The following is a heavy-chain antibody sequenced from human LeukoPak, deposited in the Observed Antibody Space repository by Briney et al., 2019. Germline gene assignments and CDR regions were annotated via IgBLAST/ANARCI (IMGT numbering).Heavy chain of an antibody. D-gene: IGHD6-13*01. CDR3: ARGGAAAGNLLLGY. Sequence: GGSLRLSCAASGFTFSSYWMSWVRQAPGKGLEWVANIKQDGTEKYYVDSVKGRFTISRDNAKNSLYLQMNSLRAEDTAVYYCARGGAAAGNLLLGYWGQGTLVTVSS. CDR1: GFTFSSYW. J-gene: IGHJ4*02. V-gene: IGHV3-7*01. CDR2: IKQDGTEK.